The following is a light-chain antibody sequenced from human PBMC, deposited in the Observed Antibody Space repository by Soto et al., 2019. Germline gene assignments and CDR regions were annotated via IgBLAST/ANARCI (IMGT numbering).Light chain of an antibody. J-gene: IGKJ1*01. CDR1: QSISSW. CDR3: QQYNSYWT. CDR2: KAS. Sequence: DIQMTQSPSTLSASVGDRVTITCRASQSISSWLAWYQQKPGKAPNLLIYKASSLEGGVPSRFSGSGSGTEFTLTISSLQPDDFATYYCQQYNSYWTFGQGTTGDIK. V-gene: IGKV1-5*03.